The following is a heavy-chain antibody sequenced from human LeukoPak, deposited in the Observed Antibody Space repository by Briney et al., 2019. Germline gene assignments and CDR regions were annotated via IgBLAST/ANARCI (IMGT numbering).Heavy chain of an antibody. D-gene: IGHD3-22*01. V-gene: IGHV1-46*01. J-gene: IGHJ4*02. Sequence: ASVKVSCKASGYTFTNYYMHWVRQAPGQGLEWMGIINPSGGCTTYAQKFQGRVTMARDTSTSTVSMELSSLRSEDTAVHFCARQEDSSGYYYYYWGQGTLVTVSS. CDR3: ARQEDSSGYYYYY. CDR2: INPSGGCT. CDR1: GYTFTNYY.